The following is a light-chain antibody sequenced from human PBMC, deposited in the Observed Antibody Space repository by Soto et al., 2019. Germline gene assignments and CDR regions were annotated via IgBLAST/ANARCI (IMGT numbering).Light chain of an antibody. CDR1: QGISSY. CDR3: QQYYTYPPWT. V-gene: IGKV1-8*01. CDR2: AAS. Sequence: AIRMTQSPSSFSASTGDRVTITCQASQGISSYLAWYQQKPGKAPKLLIYAASTLQSGVPSRFSGSGSGTAFTLTISCLQSEDFATYYCQQYYTYPPWTSGQGTEVEIK. J-gene: IGKJ1*01.